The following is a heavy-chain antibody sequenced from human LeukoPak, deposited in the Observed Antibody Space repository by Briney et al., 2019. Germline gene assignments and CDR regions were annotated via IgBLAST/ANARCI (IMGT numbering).Heavy chain of an antibody. Sequence: SETLSLTCTVSGGSISSGSYYWSWIRQPAGKGLEWIGRIYTSGSTNYNPSLKSRVTISVDTSKNQFSLKLSSVTAADTAVYYCARDGGSYYPYYFDYWGQGTLVTVSS. J-gene: IGHJ4*02. CDR2: IYTSGST. V-gene: IGHV4-61*02. CDR1: GGSISSGSYY. D-gene: IGHD1-26*01. CDR3: ARDGGSYYPYYFDY.